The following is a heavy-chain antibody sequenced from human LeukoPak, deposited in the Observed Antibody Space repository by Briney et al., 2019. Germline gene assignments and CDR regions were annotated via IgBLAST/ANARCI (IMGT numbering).Heavy chain of an antibody. CDR1: GFTFSSYA. J-gene: IGHJ4*02. V-gene: IGHV3-23*01. Sequence: GGSLRLSCAASGFTFSSYAMSWVRQAPGKGLEWVPAINGSGGSTYYADSVKGRFTISRDNSKNTLYLQMNSLRAEDTAVYYCAKGSSVTMIVVVINPFDYWGQGTLVTVSS. CDR3: AKGSSVTMIVVVINPFDY. D-gene: IGHD3-22*01. CDR2: INGSGGST.